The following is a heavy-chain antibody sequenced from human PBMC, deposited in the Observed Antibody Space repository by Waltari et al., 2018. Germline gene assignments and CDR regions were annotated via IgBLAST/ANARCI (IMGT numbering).Heavy chain of an antibody. CDR2: ILVGSVET. V-gene: IGHV1-58*01. CDR1: GFSLSPSA. J-gene: IGHJ4*02. D-gene: IGHD5-12*01. CDR3: SAVGSMANFDY. Sequence: HMQLVQSGPEVKKPGTSVKVSCETSGFSLSPSAVQWVRQARGQGLEWIGWILVGSVETSFAQKFKERVTITRDIYTSTIYMELSSLTSDDSAVYYCSAVGSMANFDYWGPGTLVSVSS.